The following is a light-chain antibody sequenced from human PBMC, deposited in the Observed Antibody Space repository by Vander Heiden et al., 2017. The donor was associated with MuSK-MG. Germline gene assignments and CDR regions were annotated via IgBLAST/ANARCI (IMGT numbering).Light chain of an antibody. CDR1: QSVSSRY. CDR2: GAS. CDR3: LQYGSSPWT. V-gene: IGKV3-20*01. Sequence: EIVWTQSPGILSVSPGERATRSCRASQSVSSRYLAWYLQEPAQAPRLLLYGASSRPTRIPDRHSRSRCGTDFTLTLLTLAAEDFAVYYCLQYGSSPWTFGQGTKLEIK. J-gene: IGKJ1*01.